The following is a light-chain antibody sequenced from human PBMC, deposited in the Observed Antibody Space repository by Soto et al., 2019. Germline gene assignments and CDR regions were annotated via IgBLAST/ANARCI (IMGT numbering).Light chain of an antibody. J-gene: IGKJ2*01. Sequence: DIQLTQSPSFLSASVGDRVTITCRASQGISSHLAWYQQKPGKAPRLLIYSASTLQSGVPSRFSGSGSGTEFTLTISSLQPEDFAAYYCQQVNSYPHTFGQGTKLKIK. V-gene: IGKV1-9*01. CDR1: QGISSH. CDR3: QQVNSYPHT. CDR2: SAS.